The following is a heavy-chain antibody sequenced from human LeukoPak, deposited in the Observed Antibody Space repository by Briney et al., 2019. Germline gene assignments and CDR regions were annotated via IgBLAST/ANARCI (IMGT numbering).Heavy chain of an antibody. Sequence: PGGSLRLSCAASGFTFSSYGVHWVRQAPGKGLEWVAVISYDGSNKYYADSVKGRFTISRDNSKNTLYLQMNSLRAEDTAVYYCAKAFYGSGSYRGVDYWGQGTLVTVSS. J-gene: IGHJ4*02. V-gene: IGHV3-30*18. D-gene: IGHD3-10*01. CDR1: GFTFSSYG. CDR3: AKAFYGSGSYRGVDY. CDR2: ISYDGSNK.